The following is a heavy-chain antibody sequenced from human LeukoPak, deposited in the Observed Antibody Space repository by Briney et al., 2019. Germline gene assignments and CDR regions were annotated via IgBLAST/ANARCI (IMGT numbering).Heavy chain of an antibody. D-gene: IGHD1-26*01. CDR2: ISGSGGST. CDR1: GFTFSSYA. J-gene: IGHJ5*02. V-gene: IGHV3-23*01. Sequence: GGSLRLSCAASGFTFSSYAMSWVRQAPGKGLEWVSAISGSGGSTYYADSVKGRFTISRDNSKNTLYLQMNSLRAEDTAVYYCAKDRLVGAIGRTWFDPWGQGTLVTVSS. CDR3: AKDRLVGAIGRTWFDP.